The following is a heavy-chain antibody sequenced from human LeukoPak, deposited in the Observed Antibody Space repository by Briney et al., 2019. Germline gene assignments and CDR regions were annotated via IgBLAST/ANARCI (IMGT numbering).Heavy chain of an antibody. Sequence: PGGSLRLSCAASGFTFSSYEMNWVRQAPGKGLEWVSSISHSSRHIYYADSVKGRFTISRDNAKNSVYLQMHSVRAEDTAVYYCARGGWFDVSYYFDYWGQGALVTVSS. CDR1: GFTFSSYE. J-gene: IGHJ4*02. D-gene: IGHD6-19*01. CDR3: ARGGWFDVSYYFDY. CDR2: ISHSSRHI. V-gene: IGHV3-21*06.